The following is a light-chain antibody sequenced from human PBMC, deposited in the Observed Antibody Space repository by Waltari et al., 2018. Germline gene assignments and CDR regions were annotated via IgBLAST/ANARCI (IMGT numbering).Light chain of an antibody. CDR1: QGISSY. CDR2: AAS. V-gene: IGKV1-9*01. J-gene: IGKJ1*01. CDR3: QQLNSAWT. Sequence: DIQLTQSPSFLSASVVDRVTITCRASQGISSYLAWYQQKPGKAPKLLIYAASTLQSGVPSRFSGSGSGTEFTLTISSLQPEDFATYYCQQLNSAWTFGQGTKVEIK.